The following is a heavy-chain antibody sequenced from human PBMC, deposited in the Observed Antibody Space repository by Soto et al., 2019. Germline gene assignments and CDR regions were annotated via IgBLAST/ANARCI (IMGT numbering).Heavy chain of an antibody. CDR2: LSSTVIT. J-gene: IGHJ4*02. D-gene: IGHD6-19*01. CDR3: ARQMSSGIWAFES. Sequence: TLSRTGKVSGDSISRSRSHWWAWIRQPPGKGLEWIGSLSSTVITTHNPSLGSRFTISVDAPNNKFSLEVTSVAAADTGFYYWARQMSSGIWAFESWGQGNPVTGAS. CDR1: GDSISRSRSH. V-gene: IGHV4-39*01.